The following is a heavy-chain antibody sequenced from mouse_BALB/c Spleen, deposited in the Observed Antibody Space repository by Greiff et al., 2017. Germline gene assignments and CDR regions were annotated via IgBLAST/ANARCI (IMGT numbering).Heavy chain of an antibody. V-gene: IGHV3-6*02. D-gene: IGHD2-3*01. CDR2: ISYDGSN. CDR1: GYSITSGYY. CDR3: AGGWLPTFAY. J-gene: IGHJ3*01. Sequence: EVKLMESGPGLVKPSQSLSLTCSVTGYSITSGYYWNWIRQFPGNKLEWMGYISYDGSNNYNPSLKNRISITRDTSKNQFFLKLNSVTTEDTATYYCAGGWLPTFAYWGQGTLVTVSA.